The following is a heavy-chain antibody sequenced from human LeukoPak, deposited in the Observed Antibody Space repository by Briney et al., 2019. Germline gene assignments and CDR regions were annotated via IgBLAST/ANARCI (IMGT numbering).Heavy chain of an antibody. CDR2: IYAGGST. CDR1: GFTISSNY. J-gene: IGHJ4*02. D-gene: IGHD2-2*01. CDR3: ARTYQLLRGLADY. V-gene: IGHV3-53*01. Sequence: GGFLRLSCAASGFTISSNYMSWVRQAPGKGLEWVSVIYAGGSTYYADSVKGRFTISRDNAKNSLYLQMNSLRAEDTGVYYCARTYQLLRGLADYWGQGSLVTVSS.